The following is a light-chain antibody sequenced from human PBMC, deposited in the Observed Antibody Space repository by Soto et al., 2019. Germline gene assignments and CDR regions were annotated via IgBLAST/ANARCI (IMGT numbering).Light chain of an antibody. CDR3: SSYSGSSTLYV. V-gene: IGLV2-14*01. CDR2: EVS. CDR1: SXDVGRYNY. J-gene: IGLJ1*01. Sequence: QSVLTQPASVSGSPGQSITISCSGTSXDVGRYNYVSWYQQHPGTAPKLMIYEVSNRPSGVSNRFSGSKSGDTASLTISGLQAEDEADYFCSSYSGSSTLYVFGAGTKVTVL.